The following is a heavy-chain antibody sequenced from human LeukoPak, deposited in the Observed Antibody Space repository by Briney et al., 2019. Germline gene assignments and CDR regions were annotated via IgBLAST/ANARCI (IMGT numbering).Heavy chain of an antibody. J-gene: IGHJ3*02. V-gene: IGHV3-7*03. D-gene: IGHD1-14*01. Sequence: GGSLRLSCAASGFTFSSYWMSWVRQAPGKGLEWVANIKQDGSEKYYVDSVKGRFTISRDNAKNSLYLQMSSLRAEDTAVYHCARVLYNLDAFDIWGQGTMVTVSS. CDR3: ARVLYNLDAFDI. CDR1: GFTFSSYW. CDR2: IKQDGSEK.